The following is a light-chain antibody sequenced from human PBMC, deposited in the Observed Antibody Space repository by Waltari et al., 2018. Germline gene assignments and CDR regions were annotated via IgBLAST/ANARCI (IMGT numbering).Light chain of an antibody. CDR2: RNS. J-gene: IGLJ1*01. Sequence: SYVLTQPPSVSVAPGQTATITCGGNDIATKSVNWYQQKPGQAPVLVVYRNSARPSGSPERFAGANSGNAATLTISRVDAGDEADYYCQVWDSGADYVFGTGTMVTVL. CDR3: QVWDSGADYV. CDR1: DIATKS. V-gene: IGLV3-21*02.